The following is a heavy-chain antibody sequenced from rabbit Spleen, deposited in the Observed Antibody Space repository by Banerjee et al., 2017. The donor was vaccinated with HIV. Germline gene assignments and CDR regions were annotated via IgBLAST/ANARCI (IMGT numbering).Heavy chain of an antibody. J-gene: IGHJ4*01. CDR1: GFDFSSYG. Sequence: QEQLGESGGGLVQPGGSLKLSWKGAGFDFSSYGVSWVRQAPGKGLEWIGYIDPIFGTTAYATWVNDRFTISSHNAQNTLYLQLNSLTAADTATYFCVREVAAKFSLWGPGTLVTVS. CDR2: IDPIFGTT. CDR3: VREVAAKFSL. D-gene: IGHD4-1*01. V-gene: IGHV1S47*01.